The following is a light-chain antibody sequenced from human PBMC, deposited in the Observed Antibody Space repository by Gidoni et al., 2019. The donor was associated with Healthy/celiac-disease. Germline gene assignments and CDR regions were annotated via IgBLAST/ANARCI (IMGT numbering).Light chain of an antibody. CDR2: DVS. CDR1: SSDVGGYNY. CDR3: SSYTSSSTRV. J-gene: IGLJ3*02. V-gene: IGLV2-14*03. Sequence: HSALTQPASVSGYPGQSITISCTGTSSDVGGYNYGSWYQQHPGKAPNLMIYDVSKRPSGVSNRFSGSKSGNTASLTISGLQAEDEADYYCSSYTSSSTRVFGGGTKRTVL.